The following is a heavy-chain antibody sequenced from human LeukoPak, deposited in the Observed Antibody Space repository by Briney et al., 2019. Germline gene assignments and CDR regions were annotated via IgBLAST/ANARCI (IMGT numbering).Heavy chain of an antibody. CDR1: GFTFSTYW. D-gene: IGHD3-3*01. J-gene: IGHJ3*02. V-gene: IGHV3-74*01. CDR3: ATEESTMTDALDI. CDR2: TNSDGSST. Sequence: GESLKISCTASGFTFSTYWMHWVRQAPGKGLVWVSRTNSDGSSTTYADSVKGRFTISRDNAKNTLYLQMNSLRAEDTAVYYCATEESTMTDALDIWGQGTMVTVSS.